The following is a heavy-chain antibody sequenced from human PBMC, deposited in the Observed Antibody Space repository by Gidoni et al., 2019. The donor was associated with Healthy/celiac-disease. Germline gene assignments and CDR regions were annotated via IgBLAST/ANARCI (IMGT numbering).Heavy chain of an antibody. CDR2: ISSSSSYI. Sequence: EVQLVESGGGLVKPGGSLRLSCAASGFTFSSYSMNWVRQAPGKGLEWVSSISSSSSYIYYADSVKGRFTISRDNAKNSLYLQMNSLRAGDTAVYYCARDLGDYYDSSGYYRFDYWGQGTLVTVSS. CDR1: GFTFSSYS. V-gene: IGHV3-21*01. J-gene: IGHJ4*02. D-gene: IGHD3-22*01. CDR3: ARDLGDYYDSSGYYRFDY.